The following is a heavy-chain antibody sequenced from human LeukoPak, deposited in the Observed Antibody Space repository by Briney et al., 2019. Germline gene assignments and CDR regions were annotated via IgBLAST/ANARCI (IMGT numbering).Heavy chain of an antibody. Sequence: PSETLSLTCTVSGGSLRSYYWSWIRQPPGKGLEWIGYVYYSGNTNYNPSLKSRVTISVDTSRNQFSLKLNSVTAADTAVYYCASSIVGASPGQHWGQGTLVTVSS. D-gene: IGHD1-26*01. CDR3: ASSIVGASPGQH. CDR1: GGSLRSYY. J-gene: IGHJ1*01. CDR2: VYYSGNT. V-gene: IGHV4-59*08.